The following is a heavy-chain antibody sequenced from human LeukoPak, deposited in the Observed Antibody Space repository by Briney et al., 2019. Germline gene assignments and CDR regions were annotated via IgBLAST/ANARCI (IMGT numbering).Heavy chain of an antibody. CDR2: IIPIFATA. CDR1: GYTLTELS. Sequence: SVKVSCKVSGYTLTELSMHWVRQAPGKGLEWMGGIIPIFATANYAQKFQGRVTITADESTSTAYMELSSLRSEDTAVYYCARGPITTRSHFDYWGQGTLVTVSS. D-gene: IGHD3-22*01. CDR3: ARGPITTRSHFDY. V-gene: IGHV1-69*13. J-gene: IGHJ4*02.